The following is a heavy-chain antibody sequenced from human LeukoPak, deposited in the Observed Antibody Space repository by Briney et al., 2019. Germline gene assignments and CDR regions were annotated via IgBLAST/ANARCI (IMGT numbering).Heavy chain of an antibody. V-gene: IGHV4-34*01. J-gene: IGHJ6*02. Sequence: SETLSLTCAVYGGSFSGYYWSWIRQPPGKGLEWIGEINHSGSTNYNPSLKSRVTISVDTSKNQFSLKLSSVTAADTAVYYCARDEDGMDVWGQGTTVTVSS. CDR1: GGSFSGYY. CDR3: ARDEDGMDV. CDR2: INHSGST.